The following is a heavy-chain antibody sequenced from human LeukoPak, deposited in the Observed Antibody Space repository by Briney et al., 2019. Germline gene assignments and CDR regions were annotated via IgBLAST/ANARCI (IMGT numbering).Heavy chain of an antibody. J-gene: IGHJ4*02. CDR1: GFTFSSYS. CDR3: AGYAGAPSTFDY. CDR2: ISSSSSYI. Sequence: GGSLRLSCAASGFTFSSYSMNWVRQAPGKGLEWVSSISSSSSYIYYADSVKGRFTISRDNAKDSLYLQMNSLRAEDTAVYYCAGYAGAPSTFDYWGQGTLVTVSS. V-gene: IGHV3-21*01. D-gene: IGHD2-2*01.